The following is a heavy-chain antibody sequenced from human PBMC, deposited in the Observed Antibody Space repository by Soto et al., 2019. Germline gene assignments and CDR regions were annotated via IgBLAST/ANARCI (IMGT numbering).Heavy chain of an antibody. D-gene: IGHD5-12*01. Sequence: QLQLQESGPGLVKPSETLSLTCTVSGGSISDSSSYYWAWIRQPPGKGLEWIGSVDYSGNTYYGPTLKSRVTSSVATPKNQFSLKGSSVTAADTAVYYCARHPNSGWLGYWGQGILVTVSS. CDR2: VDYSGNT. J-gene: IGHJ4*02. CDR3: ARHPNSGWLGY. CDR1: GGSISDSSSYY. V-gene: IGHV4-39*01.